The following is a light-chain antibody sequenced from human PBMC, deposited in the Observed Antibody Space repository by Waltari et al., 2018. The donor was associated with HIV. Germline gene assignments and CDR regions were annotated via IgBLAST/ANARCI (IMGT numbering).Light chain of an antibody. CDR1: SSNIGSYT. V-gene: IGLV1-44*01. CDR2: SNK. Sequence: QSVLTQPPSASGTPGQRVTISCSGSSSNIGSYTVNWYQQIPGTAPKLLIFSNKYRPSGVPDRFSGSKSGTSASLAISGLHSDDEADYFCAAWEDSLNGPIWVFGGGTKLTVL. J-gene: IGLJ3*02. CDR3: AAWEDSLNGPIWV.